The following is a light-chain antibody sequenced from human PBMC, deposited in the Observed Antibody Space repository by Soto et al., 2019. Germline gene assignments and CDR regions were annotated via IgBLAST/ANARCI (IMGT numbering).Light chain of an antibody. CDR2: KAS. CDR3: QQYNSYWT. Sequence: QSAATLSASIGDRVTITCRASQSISSWLAWYQQKPGKAPKLLIYKASSLESGVPSRFSGSGSGTEFTLTISSLQPDDFATYYCQQYNSYWTFAQGTKVAIK. CDR1: QSISSW. V-gene: IGKV1-5*03. J-gene: IGKJ1*01.